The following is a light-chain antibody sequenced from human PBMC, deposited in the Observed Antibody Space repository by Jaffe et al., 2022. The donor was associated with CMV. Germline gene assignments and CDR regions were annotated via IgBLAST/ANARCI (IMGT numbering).Light chain of an antibody. CDR1: QSVSSN. Sequence: EIVMTQSPATLSVSPGERATLSCRASQSVSSNLAWYQQKPGQAPRLLIYGASTRATGIPARFSGIGSGTEFILTISSLQSEDFVVYYCQQYNNWPSTFGPGTKVDIK. CDR2: GAS. CDR3: QQYNNWPST. V-gene: IGKV3-15*01. J-gene: IGKJ3*01.